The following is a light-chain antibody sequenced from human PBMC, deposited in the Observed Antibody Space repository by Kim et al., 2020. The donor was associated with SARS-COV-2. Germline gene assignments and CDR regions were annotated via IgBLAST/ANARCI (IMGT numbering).Light chain of an antibody. J-gene: IGKJ2*01. CDR3: QQSYSTPYT. CDR1: QTISSY. CDR2: AAS. V-gene: IGKV1-39*01. Sequence: DIQMTQSPSSLSASVGDRVTITCRASQTISSYLNWYQQKPGKAPKLLIYAASSLLSGVPSRFSGSESGTDFTLTISSLQPEDFATYYCQQSYSTPYTFGQGTKLEI.